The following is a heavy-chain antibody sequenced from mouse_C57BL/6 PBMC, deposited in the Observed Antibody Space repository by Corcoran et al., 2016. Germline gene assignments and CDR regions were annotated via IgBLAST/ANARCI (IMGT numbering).Heavy chain of an antibody. V-gene: IGHV9-3*01. D-gene: IGHD3-3*01. J-gene: IGHJ3*01. CDR2: INTYSGVP. Sequence: QIQLVQSGPELKKPGETVKISCKASGYTFTTYGMSWVKQAPGKGLKWMGWINTYSGVPTYADDFKGRFAFSLETSASTAYLQINNLKNEDTATYFCARRAGTAWFAYWGQGTLVTVSA. CDR1: GYTFTTYG. CDR3: ARRAGTAWFAY.